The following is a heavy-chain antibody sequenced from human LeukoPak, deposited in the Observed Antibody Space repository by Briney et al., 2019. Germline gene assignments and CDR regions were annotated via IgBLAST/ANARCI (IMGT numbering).Heavy chain of an antibody. Sequence: GGSLRLSCAASGFTFSDYTIHWVRQAPGQGLEWLAGISHDGSTKYYADSVKARFTISRDNSKNTLYLQMNSLRTQDTAVYYCARAVTGTEDFDYWGQGTLVTVSS. CDR1: GFTFSDYT. CDR2: ISHDGSTK. V-gene: IGHV3-30*04. CDR3: ARAVTGTEDFDY. D-gene: IGHD6-19*01. J-gene: IGHJ4*02.